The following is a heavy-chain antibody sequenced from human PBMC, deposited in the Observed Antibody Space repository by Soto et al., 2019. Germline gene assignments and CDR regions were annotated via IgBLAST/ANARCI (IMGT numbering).Heavy chain of an antibody. CDR2: IDNAGTDS. CDR3: ARGWFGPDV. Sequence: EVQLVESGGGLVQPGGSLRLSCAASGFTLSGRSMHWVRQAPGKGLVWVSGIDNAGTDSTYADSVKGRFTSSRDNAKHMLYLQMNSLRVEDTAVYYCARGWFGPDVWGKGTTVNVSS. CDR1: GFTLSGRS. J-gene: IGHJ6*04. D-gene: IGHD3-10*01. V-gene: IGHV3-74*01.